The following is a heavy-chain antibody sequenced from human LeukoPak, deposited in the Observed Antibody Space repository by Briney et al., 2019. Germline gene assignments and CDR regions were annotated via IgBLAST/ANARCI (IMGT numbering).Heavy chain of an antibody. CDR3: ARDPPASSSTHSSSWSFDS. CDR2: VHSNGRT. Sequence: SETLSLTCTVSGASISSYYWTWIRQPAGKGLEWIGRVHSNGRTNYNPSLRIRVTMSVDTSKQQISLNLFSVTAADTAVYYCARDPPASSSTHSSSWSFDSWGQGTLVTVSS. J-gene: IGHJ4*02. CDR1: GASISSYY. D-gene: IGHD6-13*01. V-gene: IGHV4-4*07.